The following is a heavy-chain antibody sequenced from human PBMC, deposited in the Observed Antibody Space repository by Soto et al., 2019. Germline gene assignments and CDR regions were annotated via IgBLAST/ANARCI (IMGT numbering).Heavy chain of an antibody. CDR3: ARAHCTNGVCHYYFDY. CDR2: IWYDGSNK. D-gene: IGHD2-8*01. J-gene: IGHJ4*02. V-gene: IGHV3-33*01. CDR1: GFTFSSYC. Sequence: GGSLRLSCAASGFTFSSYCMHWVRQAPGKGLEWVAVIWYDGSNKYYADSVKGRFTISRDNSKNTLYLQMNSLRAEDTAVYYCARAHCTNGVCHYYFDYWGQGTLVTVSS.